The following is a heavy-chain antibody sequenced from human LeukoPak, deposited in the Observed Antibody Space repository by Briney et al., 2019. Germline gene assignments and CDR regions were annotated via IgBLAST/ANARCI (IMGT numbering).Heavy chain of an antibody. J-gene: IGHJ4*02. CDR1: GGSISSYY. D-gene: IGHD2-2*01. V-gene: IGHV4-59*12. Sequence: TSETLSLTCTVSGGSISSYYWSWIRQPPGKGLEWIGYIYYSGSTNYNPSLKSRVTISVDTSKNQFSLKLSSVTAADTAVYYCARLQGVGYCSSTSCRFDYWGQGTLVTVSS. CDR3: ARLQGVGYCSSTSCRFDY. CDR2: IYYSGST.